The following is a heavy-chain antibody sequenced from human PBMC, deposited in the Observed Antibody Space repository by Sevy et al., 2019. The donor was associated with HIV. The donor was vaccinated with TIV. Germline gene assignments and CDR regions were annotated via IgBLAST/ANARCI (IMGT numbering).Heavy chain of an antibody. CDR3: ANDPVFGLLIHKGQDSFHI. CDR2: ISYDASNK. Sequence: GGSLRLSCEASGFTFSNYGMHWVRQAPGKGLEWVALISYDASNKYYGDSINGRFTISRDNSKNTLYLQMNSLRDEDTAVYYCANDPVFGLLIHKGQDSFHIWGQGTMVTVSS. D-gene: IGHD3-3*01. CDR1: GFTFSNYG. J-gene: IGHJ3*02. V-gene: IGHV3-30*18.